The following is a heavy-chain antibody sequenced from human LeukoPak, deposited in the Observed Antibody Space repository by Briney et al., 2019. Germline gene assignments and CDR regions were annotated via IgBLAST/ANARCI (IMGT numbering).Heavy chain of an antibody. CDR3: ARAAADSWFDP. J-gene: IGHJ5*02. Sequence: SETLSLTCTVSGGSISSYYWSWIRQLAGKGLEWFGRIYTSGSTNYNPSLKSRVTMSVDTSKNQFSLKLSSVTAADTAVYYCARAAADSWFDPWGQGTLVTVSS. D-gene: IGHD6-13*01. CDR1: GGSISSYY. CDR2: IYTSGST. V-gene: IGHV4-4*07.